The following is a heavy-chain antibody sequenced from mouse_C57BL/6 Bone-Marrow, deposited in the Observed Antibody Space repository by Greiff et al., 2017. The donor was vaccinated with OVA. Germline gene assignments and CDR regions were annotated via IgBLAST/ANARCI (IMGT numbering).Heavy chain of an antibody. D-gene: IGHD5-1*01. V-gene: IGHV1-82*01. Sequence: QVQLQQSGPELVKPGASVKISCKASGYAFSSSWMNWVKQRPGKGLEWIGRIYPGDGDTNYNGKFKGKATLTADKSSSTAYMQLSSLTSEDSAVYFCARESIYPFAYWGQGTLVTVSA. CDR1: GYAFSSSW. CDR2: IYPGDGDT. CDR3: ARESIYPFAY. J-gene: IGHJ3*01.